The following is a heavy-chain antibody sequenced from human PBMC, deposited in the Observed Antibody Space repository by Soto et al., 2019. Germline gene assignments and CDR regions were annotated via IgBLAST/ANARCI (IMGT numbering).Heavy chain of an antibody. V-gene: IGHV5-10-1*01. CDR1: GYSFTSYC. D-gene: IGHD3-9*01. Sequence: GEPLKISCKGSGYSFTSYCISWVRQIPGKGLEWMGRIDPSDSYTNYSTSFQGHVTISADKYIRTAYLHWSSMKASETAMYYCARFLTGMDVWGQGTTVTVSS. CDR3: ARFLTGMDV. J-gene: IGHJ6*02. CDR2: IDPSDSYT.